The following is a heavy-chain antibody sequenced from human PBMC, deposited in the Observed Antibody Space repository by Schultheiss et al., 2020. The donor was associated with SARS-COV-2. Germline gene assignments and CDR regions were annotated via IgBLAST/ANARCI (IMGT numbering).Heavy chain of an antibody. V-gene: IGHV1-2*02. J-gene: IGHJ4*02. CDR1: GYTFTGYY. CDR2: INPNSGGT. CDR3: ARGSTVTTDY. Sequence: ASVKVSCKASGYTFTGYYMHWVRQAPGQGLEWMGWINPNSGGTNYAQKFQGRVTMTRDTSTSTVYMELSSLRSEDTAVYYCARGSTVTTDYWGQGTLVTVSS. D-gene: IGHD4-17*01.